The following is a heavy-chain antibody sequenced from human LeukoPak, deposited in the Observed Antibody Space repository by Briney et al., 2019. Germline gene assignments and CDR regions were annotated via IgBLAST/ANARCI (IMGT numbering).Heavy chain of an antibody. CDR2: IYYSGST. D-gene: IGHD3-10*01. Sequence: PSETLSLTCTVSGGSISSYYWGWIRQPPGKGLEWIGSIYYSGSTYYNPSLKSRVTISVDTSKNQFSLKLSSVTAADTAVYYCARQYYYGSGSYYNAGYYFDYWGQGTLVTVSS. CDR1: GGSISSYY. CDR3: ARQYYYGSGSYYNAGYYFDY. V-gene: IGHV4-39*01. J-gene: IGHJ4*02.